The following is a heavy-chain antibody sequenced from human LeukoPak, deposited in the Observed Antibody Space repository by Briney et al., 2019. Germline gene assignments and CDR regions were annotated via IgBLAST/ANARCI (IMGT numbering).Heavy chain of an antibody. CDR2: IIPILGIA. D-gene: IGHD6-13*01. J-gene: IGHJ6*02. CDR1: GGTFSSYA. CDR3: AREYSHSYYYYGMDV. Sequence: SVKVSCKASGGTFSSYAISWVRQAPGQRLEWMGRIIPILGIANYAQKFQGRVTITADKSTSTAYMELSSLRSEDTAVYYCAREYSHSYYYYGMDVWGQGTTVTVSS. V-gene: IGHV1-69*04.